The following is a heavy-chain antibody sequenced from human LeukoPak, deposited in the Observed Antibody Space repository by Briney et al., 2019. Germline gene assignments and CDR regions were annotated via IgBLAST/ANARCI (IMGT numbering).Heavy chain of an antibody. CDR1: GFTFSNYG. Sequence: GGSLRLSCTTSGFTFSNYGMHWVRQAPGKGLEWVAVISHDGSKKYYADSVKGRFTISRDNSRNTLYLQMNSLRAEDTAVYYCAKRSGHRDWGQGTLVTVSS. CDR2: ISHDGSKK. V-gene: IGHV3-30*18. J-gene: IGHJ4*02. D-gene: IGHD1-14*01. CDR3: AKRSGHRD.